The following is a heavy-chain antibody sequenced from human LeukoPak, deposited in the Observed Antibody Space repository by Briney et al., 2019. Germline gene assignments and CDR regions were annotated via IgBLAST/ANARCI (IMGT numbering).Heavy chain of an antibody. Sequence: GGSLRLSCAASGFTFSSYSMNWVRQAPGKGLEWVSSISSSSSYIYYADSVKGRFTISRDNAKNSLYLQMNSLRAEDTAVYYCARDLTIVAYYYDSSGYPGYFDYWGQGTLVTVSS. CDR2: ISSSSSYI. D-gene: IGHD3-22*01. J-gene: IGHJ4*02. CDR3: ARDLTIVAYYYDSSGYPGYFDY. CDR1: GFTFSSYS. V-gene: IGHV3-21*01.